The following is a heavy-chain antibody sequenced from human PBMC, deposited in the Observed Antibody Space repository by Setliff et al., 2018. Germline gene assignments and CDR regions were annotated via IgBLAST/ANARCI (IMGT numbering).Heavy chain of an antibody. V-gene: IGHV4-39*01. Sequence: LSLTCTVSGASITNINYYWGLIRQPPGKGLEWIGSIFYSGRTFYNASLASRLTLSVDTSKNQFSLKLTSVTASDTAVYYCARTGTYRYFDSWGQGTRVTVSS. D-gene: IGHD1-7*01. J-gene: IGHJ4*02. CDR2: IFYSGRT. CDR3: ARTGTYRYFDS. CDR1: GASITNINYY.